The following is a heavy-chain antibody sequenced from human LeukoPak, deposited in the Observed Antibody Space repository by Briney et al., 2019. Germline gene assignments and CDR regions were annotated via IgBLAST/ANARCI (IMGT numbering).Heavy chain of an antibody. CDR1: GFTFSDYY. CDR3: AVIGMITFGGVIVDNFDY. J-gene: IGHJ4*02. Sequence: GGSLRLSCAASGFTFSDYYMSWIRQAPGKGLEWVSYISSSGSTIYYADSVKGRFTISRDNAKNSLYLQMNSLRAEDTAVYYCAVIGMITFGGVIVDNFDYWGQGTLVTVSS. V-gene: IGHV3-11*04. D-gene: IGHD3-16*02. CDR2: ISSSGSTI.